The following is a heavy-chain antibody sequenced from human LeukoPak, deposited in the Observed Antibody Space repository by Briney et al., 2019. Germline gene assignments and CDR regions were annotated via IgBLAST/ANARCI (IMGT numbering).Heavy chain of an antibody. CDR3: ARGEAGYCSSTSCYNRWFDP. CDR2: IYYSGST. J-gene: IGHJ5*02. Sequence: SETLSLTCTVSGGSISSGGYYWSWIRQHPGKGLGWIGYIYYSGSTYYNPSLKSRVTISVDTSKNQFSLKLSSVTAADTAVYYCARGEAGYCSSTSCYNRWFDPWGQGTLVTVSS. V-gene: IGHV4-31*03. CDR1: GGSISSGGYY. D-gene: IGHD2-2*02.